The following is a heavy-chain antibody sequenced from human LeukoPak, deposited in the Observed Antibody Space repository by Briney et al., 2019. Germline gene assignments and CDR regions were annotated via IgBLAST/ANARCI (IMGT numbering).Heavy chain of an antibody. CDR2: LSTYHGNT. CDR1: GYTFTSYG. V-gene: IGHV1-18*01. Sequence: ASVKVSCKASGYTFTSYGISWVRQAPGQGLEWMGWLSTYHGNTNYAQKLQGRVTMTTDTPTSTAYMELRSLRSDDTPGYLLPRDVRSIVRATRCLSFDYWGQGTLVTVSS. J-gene: IGHJ4*02. D-gene: IGHD1-26*01. CDR3: PRDVRSIVRATRCLSFDY.